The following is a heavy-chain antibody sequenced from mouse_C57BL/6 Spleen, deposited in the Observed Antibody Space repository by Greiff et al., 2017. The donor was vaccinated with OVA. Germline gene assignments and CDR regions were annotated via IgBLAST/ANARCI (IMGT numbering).Heavy chain of an antibody. J-gene: IGHJ4*01. CDR2: IDPSDSYT. CDR1: GYTFTSYW. Sequence: QVQLQQPGAELVMPGASVKLSCKASGYTFTSYWMHWVKQRPGQGLEWIGEIDPSDSYTNYNQKFKGKSTLTVDKSSSTAYMQLSSLTSEDSAVYDCARVQGSYYAMDYWGQGTSVTVSS. CDR3: ARVQGSYYAMDY. V-gene: IGHV1-69*01.